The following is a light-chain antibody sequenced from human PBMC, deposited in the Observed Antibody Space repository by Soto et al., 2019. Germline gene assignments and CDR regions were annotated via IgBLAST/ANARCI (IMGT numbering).Light chain of an antibody. CDR2: GAS. Sequence: EIVMTQSPVTLSVSPGERATLSCRASQSISNHLAWYQQKPGQPPRLLIYGASTRATGIPARFSGSGSGTEFTITISSLQSEDFAVYYCQQYNNWPPRTFGQGTQLEIK. V-gene: IGKV3-15*01. J-gene: IGKJ2*01. CDR1: QSISNH. CDR3: QQYNNWPPRT.